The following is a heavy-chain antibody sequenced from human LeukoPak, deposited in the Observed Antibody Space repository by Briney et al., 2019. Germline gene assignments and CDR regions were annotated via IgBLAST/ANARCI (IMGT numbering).Heavy chain of an antibody. CDR1: GFTFSSYA. D-gene: IGHD3-9*01. CDR3: AREAYYGILTGYYQN. J-gene: IGHJ4*02. CDR2: ISGSGGST. Sequence: GGSLRLSCAASGFTFSSYAMRWVRQAPGKGVEWVSAISGSGGSTYYADSVKGRFTISRDNSKNTLYLQMNSLRAEDTAVYYCAREAYYGILTGYYQNWGQGTLVTVSS. V-gene: IGHV3-23*01.